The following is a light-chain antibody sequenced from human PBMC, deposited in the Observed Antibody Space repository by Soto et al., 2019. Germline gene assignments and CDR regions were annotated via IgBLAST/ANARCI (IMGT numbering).Light chain of an antibody. J-gene: IGKJ3*01. V-gene: IGKV3-20*01. CDR1: QSVSSSY. CDR2: GAS. CDR3: QQYGSSPVT. Sequence: EIVLTQSPGTLSLSPGERATLSCRASQSVSSSYLAWYQQKPGQAPRLLIYGASSRATGIPDRFSGSGSGTDLPLTISRLEPEDFAVYSCQQYGSSPVTFGPGTKVDIK.